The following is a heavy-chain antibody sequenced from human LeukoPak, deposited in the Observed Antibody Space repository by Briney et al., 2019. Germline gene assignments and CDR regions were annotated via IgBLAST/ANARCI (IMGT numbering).Heavy chain of an antibody. D-gene: IGHD6-13*01. J-gene: IGHJ4*02. CDR2: IYYSGST. V-gene: IGHV4-39*07. CDR1: GGSISSRSYY. Sequence: PSETLSLTCNVSGGSISSRSYYWGWIRQPPGKGLEWIGTIYYSGSTNYNPSLKSRVTISVDTSKNQFSLKLSSVTAADTAVYYCARAPRDSSGWYPFDYWGQGTLVTVSS. CDR3: ARAPRDSSGWYPFDY.